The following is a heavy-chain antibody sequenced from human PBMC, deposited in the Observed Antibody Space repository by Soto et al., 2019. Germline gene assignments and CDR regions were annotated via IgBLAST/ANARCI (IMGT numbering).Heavy chain of an antibody. CDR1: GFTFSSYG. J-gene: IGHJ4*02. CDR2: IWYDGSNK. D-gene: IGHD1-26*01. V-gene: IGHV3-33*01. Sequence: GGSLRLSCAASGFTFSSYGMHWVRQAPGKGLEWVAVIWYDGSNKYYADSVKGRFTISRDNSKNTLYLQMNSLRAEDTAVYYCARENGSYYDSDYWGQGTLVTVSS. CDR3: ARENGSYYDSDY.